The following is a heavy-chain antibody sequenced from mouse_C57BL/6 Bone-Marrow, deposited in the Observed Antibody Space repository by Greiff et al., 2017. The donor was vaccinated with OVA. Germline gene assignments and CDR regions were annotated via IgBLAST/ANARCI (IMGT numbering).Heavy chain of an antibody. J-gene: IGHJ3*01. V-gene: IGHV5-17*01. D-gene: IGHD3-3*01. CDR2: ISSGSSTI. CDR3: ARPGLGTFAY. Sequence: EVQVVASGGGLVKPGGSLKLSCAASGFTFSDYGMHWVRQAPEKGLEWVAYISSGSSTIYYADTVKGRFTISRDKAKNTLFLQMTSLRSEDTAMYYCARPGLGTFAYWGQGTLVTVSA. CDR1: GFTFSDYG.